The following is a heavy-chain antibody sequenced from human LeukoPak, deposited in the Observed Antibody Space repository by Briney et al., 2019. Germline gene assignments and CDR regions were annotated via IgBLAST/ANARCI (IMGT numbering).Heavy chain of an antibody. CDR1: GYTFTAYY. V-gene: IGHV1-2*02. D-gene: IGHD5-24*01. J-gene: IGHJ4*02. Sequence: ASVKVSCKASGYTFTAYYMHWVRQVPGRGLEWMGWINPNSGGTNYAQKFQGRVTMTRDTSISTAYMELSRLRSDDTAVYYCARDGYNSWYFDYWGQGTLVTVSS. CDR3: ARDGYNSWYFDY. CDR2: INPNSGGT.